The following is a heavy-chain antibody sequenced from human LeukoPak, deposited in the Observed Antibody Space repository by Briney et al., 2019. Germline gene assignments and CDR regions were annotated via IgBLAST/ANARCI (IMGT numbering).Heavy chain of an antibody. V-gene: IGHV4-39*01. CDR2: IYYSGSI. J-gene: IGHJ4*02. CDR3: ARSYGHSIDY. CDR1: GGSISSSNPY. D-gene: IGHD3-10*01. Sequence: SETLSLTCSVSGGSISSSNPYWDWIRQPPGKGLEWIGHIYYSGSISYNPSLKSRLTMAVDTSKNQFSLKLSSVTAADTAVYYCARSYGHSIDYWGQGTLVTVSS.